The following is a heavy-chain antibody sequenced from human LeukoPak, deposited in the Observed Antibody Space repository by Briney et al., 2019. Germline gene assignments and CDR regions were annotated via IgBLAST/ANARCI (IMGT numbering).Heavy chain of an antibody. CDR2: MNPNSGNT. D-gene: IGHD3-22*01. CDR3: ARGRRDSSGYRYYY. V-gene: IGHV1-8*03. Sequence: ASVKVSCKASGYTFTSYDINWVRQATGQGLEWMGWMNPNSGNTGYAQKFQGRVTITRNTSISTAYMELSSLRSEDTAVYYCARGRRDSSGYRYYYWGQGTLVTVSS. J-gene: IGHJ4*02. CDR1: GYTFTSYD.